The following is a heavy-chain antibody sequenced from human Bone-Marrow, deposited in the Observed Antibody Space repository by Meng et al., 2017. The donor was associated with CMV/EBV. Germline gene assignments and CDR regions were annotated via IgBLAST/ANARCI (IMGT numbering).Heavy chain of an antibody. CDR1: GHTLSDCV. Sequence: ASVKVSCKASGHTLSDCVFNWVRQATGQGLEWMGWMNPNSGNTGYAQKFQGRVTMTRNTSISTAYMELSSLRSEDTAVYYCARGSEGTPGTIFGVVISIYYYYGMDVWGQGTTVTVSS. D-gene: IGHD3-3*01. CDR2: MNPNSGNT. V-gene: IGHV1-8*01. J-gene: IGHJ6*02. CDR3: ARGSEGTPGTIFGVVISIYYYYGMDV.